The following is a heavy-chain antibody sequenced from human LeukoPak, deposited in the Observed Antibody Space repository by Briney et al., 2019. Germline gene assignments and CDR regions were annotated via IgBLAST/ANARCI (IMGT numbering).Heavy chain of an antibody. CDR1: GFTFSLYW. J-gene: IGHJ5*02. V-gene: IGHV3-7*01. Sequence: GGSLRLSCAASGFTFSLYWMTWVRQSPGKGLEWVADINPDGSQKYSVDSVKDRFTISRDNAKNSLFLQMNSLRAEGTAVYYCVRQMIRFWFDPWGQGTQVTVSS. CDR3: VRQMIRFWFDP. CDR2: INPDGSQK. D-gene: IGHD3-16*01.